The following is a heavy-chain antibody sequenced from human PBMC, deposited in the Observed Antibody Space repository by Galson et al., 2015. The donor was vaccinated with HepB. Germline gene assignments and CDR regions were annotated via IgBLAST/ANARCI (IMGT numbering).Heavy chain of an antibody. CDR2: IGGSGTTT. J-gene: IGHJ4*02. CDR3: VRDSGTYPGYYDF. CDR1: GFTFTRYA. Sequence: SLRLSCAASGFTFTRYATNWVRQAPGKGLEWVSSIGGSGTTTYYADSVKGRFTISRDNVRNTMFLQMNSLRAEDMGVYYCVRDSGTYPGYYDFWGQGILVTVSS. D-gene: IGHD1-26*01. V-gene: IGHV3-23*01.